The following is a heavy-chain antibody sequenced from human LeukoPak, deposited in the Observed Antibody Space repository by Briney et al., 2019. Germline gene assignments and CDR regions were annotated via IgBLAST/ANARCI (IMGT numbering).Heavy chain of an antibody. CDR1: GFTFSSYS. Sequence: KPGGSLRLSCAASGFTFSSYSMNWVRQAPGKGLEWVSSISSSSSYIYYADSVKGRFTISRDNAKNSLYLQMNSLRVEDTAVYYCARDIDHSTSWSVIYAFDIWGQGTIVTVSS. CDR2: ISSSSSYI. D-gene: IGHD6-13*01. V-gene: IGHV3-21*01. CDR3: ARDIDHSTSWSVIYAFDI. J-gene: IGHJ3*02.